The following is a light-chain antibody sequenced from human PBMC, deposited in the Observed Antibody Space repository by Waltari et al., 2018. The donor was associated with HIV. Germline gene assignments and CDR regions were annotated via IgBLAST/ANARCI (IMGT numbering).Light chain of an antibody. CDR2: EGS. J-gene: IGLJ1*01. CDR1: RSDVGGYNF. CDR3: CSYTSSNTYV. V-gene: IGLV2-23*01. Sequence: QSALTHPPSVSGSPGQAITISRTGTRSDVGGYNFVSWYQQTPGKAPKLMIYEGSKRPSGVSNRFSGSKSGNTASLTISGLQAEDEADYYCCSYTSSNTYVFGTGTEVSVL.